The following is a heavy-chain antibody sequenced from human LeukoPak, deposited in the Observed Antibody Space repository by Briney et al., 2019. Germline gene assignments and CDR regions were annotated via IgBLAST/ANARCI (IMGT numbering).Heavy chain of an antibody. CDR3: ARDGTRSDAFDI. CDR1: GYTFTGYY. D-gene: IGHD1-26*01. Sequence: GASVKVSCKASGYTFTGYYMHWVRPAPGQGLAWMGWINPNSGGTNYAQKFQGRVTMTRDTSISTAYMELSRLRSDDTAVYYCARDGTRSDAFDIWGQGTMVTVSS. V-gene: IGHV1-2*02. J-gene: IGHJ3*02. CDR2: INPNSGGT.